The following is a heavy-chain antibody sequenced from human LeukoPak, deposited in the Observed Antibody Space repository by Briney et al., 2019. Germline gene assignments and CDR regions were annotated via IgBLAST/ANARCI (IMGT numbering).Heavy chain of an antibody. V-gene: IGHV4-39*01. Sequence: PSETLSLTCTVSGGSISSTTYYWGWIRRPPGKGLEWIGSIYYSGSTYYNPSLKSRVTVSVDTSKNQFSLNLSSVTAADTAVYYCVRGSTLRHYQYWGQGTLVTVSS. CDR3: VRGSTLRHYQY. CDR2: IYYSGST. D-gene: IGHD3-16*01. CDR1: GGSISSTTYY. J-gene: IGHJ4*02.